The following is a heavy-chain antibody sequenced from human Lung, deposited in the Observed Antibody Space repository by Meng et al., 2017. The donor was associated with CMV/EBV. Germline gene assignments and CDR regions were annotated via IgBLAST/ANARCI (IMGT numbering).Heavy chain of an antibody. J-gene: IGHJ4*02. CDR2: ISSSSSTI. D-gene: IGHD3-3*01. V-gene: IGHV3-48*04. CDR1: GFTFSSYS. CDR3: ARVENYDFWSGYYSFPYYFDF. Sequence: GGSXRLXCAASGFTFSSYSMNWVRQAPGKGLEWVSYISSSSSTIYYADSVKGRFTISRDNAKNSLYLQMNSLRAEDTAVYYCARVENYDFWSGYYSFPYYFDFXGQGXLVTVPQ.